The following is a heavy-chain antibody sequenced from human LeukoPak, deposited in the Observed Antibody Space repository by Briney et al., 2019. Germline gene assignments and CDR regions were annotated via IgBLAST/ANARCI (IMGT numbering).Heavy chain of an antibody. CDR1: GFTFGDYA. D-gene: IGHD6-6*01. CDR2: IRSKAYGGTT. J-gene: IGHJ4*02. V-gene: IGHV3-49*04. CDR3: TRDTYSSSPLFDY. Sequence: GGSLRLSCTASGFTFGDYAISWVRQAPGKGLEWGGFIRSKAYGGTTEYAASVKGRFTISRDDSKSIAYLQTNSLKTEDTAVYYCTRDTYSSSPLFDYWGQGTLVTVSS.